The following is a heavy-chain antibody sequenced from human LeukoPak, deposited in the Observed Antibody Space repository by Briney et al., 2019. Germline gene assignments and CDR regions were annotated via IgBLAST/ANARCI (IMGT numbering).Heavy chain of an antibody. CDR2: IDPSDSYT. CDR3: ATESSGYDRTRWGMDV. J-gene: IGHJ6*04. D-gene: IGHD5-12*01. CDR1: GYSFTSYW. Sequence: GESLKISCKGSGYSFTSYWISWVRQVPGKGLEWMGRIDPSDSYTNYSPSFQGHVTISADKSISTAYLQWSSLKASDTAMYYCATESSGYDRTRWGMDVWGKGTTVTVSS. V-gene: IGHV5-10-1*01.